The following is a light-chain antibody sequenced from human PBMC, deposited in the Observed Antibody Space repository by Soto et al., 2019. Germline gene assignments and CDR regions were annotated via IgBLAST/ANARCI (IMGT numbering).Light chain of an antibody. V-gene: IGKV1D-12*01. J-gene: IGKJ3*01. Sequence: DIQMTQSPSSVSASVGDRVTITSQASQDISVWLAWYQQKPGKAPKLLIYAASNLQTGVPSRFSGSGSGTEFTLTISSLQPEDFATYYCQQANSFPRTFGPGTKVDIK. CDR2: AAS. CDR1: QDISVW. CDR3: QQANSFPRT.